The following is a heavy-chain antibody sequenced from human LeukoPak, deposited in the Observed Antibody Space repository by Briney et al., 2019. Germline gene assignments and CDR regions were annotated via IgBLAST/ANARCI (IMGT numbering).Heavy chain of an antibody. D-gene: IGHD3-22*01. J-gene: IGHJ6*02. CDR3: VNPGWYYDSSGYSYYYGMDV. V-gene: IGHV3-64D*09. CDR1: GFTFSSYA. Sequence: GGSLRLSCAASGFTFSSYAMHWVRQAPGKGLEYVSAIVSNGDSTYYADSVKGRFTISRDNAKNTLYLQMSSLRPDDTAVYYCVNPGWYYDSSGYSYYYGMDVWGQGTTVTVSS. CDR2: IVSNGDST.